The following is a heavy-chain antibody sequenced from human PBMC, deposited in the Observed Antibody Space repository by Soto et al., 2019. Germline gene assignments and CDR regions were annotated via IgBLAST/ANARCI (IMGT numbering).Heavy chain of an antibody. CDR3: ARLDTIFGVVIDY. Sequence: SETLSLTCTVSGGSISSSSYYWGWIRQPPGKGLEWIGSIYYSGSTYYNPSLKSRVTISVDTSKNQFSLKLSSVTAADTAVYYCARLDTIFGVVIDYWGQGTLVTAPQ. V-gene: IGHV4-39*01. J-gene: IGHJ4*02. CDR1: GGSISSSSYY. D-gene: IGHD3-3*01. CDR2: IYYSGST.